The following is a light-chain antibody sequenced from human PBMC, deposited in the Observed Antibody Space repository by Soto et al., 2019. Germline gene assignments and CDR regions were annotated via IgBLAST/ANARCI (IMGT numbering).Light chain of an antibody. V-gene: IGLV2-14*01. CDR1: SSDVGGYNY. CDR2: EVS. Sequence: QSALTQPASVSGSPGQSITISCTGTSSDVGGYNYVSWYQQPPGKAPKLMIYEVSNRPPGFSNHLSGTKSGNTASLTISGLQAVDEVDSYCSSYTISSTLCDFGTGTNLTV. J-gene: IGLJ1*01. CDR3: SSYTISSTLCD.